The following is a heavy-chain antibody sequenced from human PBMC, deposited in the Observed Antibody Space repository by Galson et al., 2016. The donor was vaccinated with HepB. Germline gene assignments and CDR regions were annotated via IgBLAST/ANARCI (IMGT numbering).Heavy chain of an antibody. Sequence: SLRLSCAASGFTFGNFAMNWVRQTPGKGLEWVSVIYSGGTTYYADSVKGRFTISRDNSKNTLYLQMNSLRAEDTAVYYCARDQGNYYYYGMDVWGQGTTVTVSS. V-gene: IGHV3-53*01. CDR1: GFTFGNFA. CDR2: IYSGGTT. CDR3: ARDQGNYYYYGMDV. J-gene: IGHJ6*02.